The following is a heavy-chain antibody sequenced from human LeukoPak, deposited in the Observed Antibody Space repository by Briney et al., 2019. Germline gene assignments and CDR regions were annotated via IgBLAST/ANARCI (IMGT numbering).Heavy chain of an antibody. CDR3: ARVLWYYYDSSGYPDDAFDI. Sequence: PSETLSLTCAVSGGSISSGGYSWSSIRQPPGKGLEWIGYIYHSGRTYYNPSLQSRVTISVDRSKNQFSLKLSSVTAADTAVYYCARVLWYYYDSSGYPDDAFDIWGQGTMVTVSS. CDR2: IYHSGRT. D-gene: IGHD3-22*01. V-gene: IGHV4-30-2*01. J-gene: IGHJ3*02. CDR1: GGSISSGGYS.